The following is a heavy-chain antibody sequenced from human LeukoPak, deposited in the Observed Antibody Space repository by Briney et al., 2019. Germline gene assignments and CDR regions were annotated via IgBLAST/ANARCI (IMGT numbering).Heavy chain of an antibody. D-gene: IGHD4-23*01. J-gene: IGHJ4*02. CDR3: ARAPTVVRIFDY. CDR2: IYYSGST. V-gene: IGHV4-30-4*08. Sequence: KASETLSLTCTVSGGSISSGDYYWSWIRQPPGKDLEWVGYIYYSGSTYYNPSLKSRVTISVDTSKNQFSLKLSSVTAADTAVYYCARAPTVVRIFDYWGQGTLVTVSS. CDR1: GGSISSGDYY.